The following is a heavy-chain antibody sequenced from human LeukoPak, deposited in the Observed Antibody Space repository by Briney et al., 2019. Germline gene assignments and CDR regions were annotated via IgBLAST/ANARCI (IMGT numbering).Heavy chain of an antibody. J-gene: IGHJ4*02. CDR1: GFTFSSYS. D-gene: IGHD5-12*01. Sequence: GGSLRLSCAASGFTFSSYSMNWVRQAPGKGLEWVSSISSSSSYIYYADSVKGRFTISRDNAKNSLFLQMNSLRAEDTAVYYCARDGSGSSGYGDFDYWGQGTLVTVSS. CDR2: ISSSSSYI. CDR3: ARDGSGSSGYGDFDY. V-gene: IGHV3-21*01.